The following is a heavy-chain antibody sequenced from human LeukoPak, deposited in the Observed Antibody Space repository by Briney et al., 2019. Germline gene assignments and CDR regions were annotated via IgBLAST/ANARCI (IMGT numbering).Heavy chain of an antibody. CDR2: ISYDGSNK. J-gene: IGHJ4*02. V-gene: IGHV3-30*03. Sequence: GGSLRLSCAASGFTFSSYGMHWVRQAPGKGLEWVAVISYDGSNKYYADSVKGRFTISRDNSKNTLYFQMNSLRAEDTAVYYCARATRIAEAEFFFDYWGQGTLVAVSS. D-gene: IGHD6-13*01. CDR3: ARATRIAEAEFFFDY. CDR1: GFTFSSYG.